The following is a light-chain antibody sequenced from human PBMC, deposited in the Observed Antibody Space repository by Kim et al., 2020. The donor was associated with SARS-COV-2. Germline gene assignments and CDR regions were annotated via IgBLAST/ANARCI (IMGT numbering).Light chain of an antibody. V-gene: IGLV1-44*01. CDR1: RSNIGSNT. Sequence: GQGVTISCSGGRSNIGSNTVNWYQQLPGTAPKLLIYTNNQRPSGVPDRFSGSKSGTSASLAISGLQSEDEADYYCAAWDDSLNGPVFGGGTQLTVL. J-gene: IGLJ3*02. CDR2: TNN. CDR3: AAWDDSLNGPV.